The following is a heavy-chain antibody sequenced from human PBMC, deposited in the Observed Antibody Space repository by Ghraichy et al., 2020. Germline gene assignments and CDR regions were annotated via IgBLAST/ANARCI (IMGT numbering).Heavy chain of an antibody. J-gene: IGHJ6*02. Sequence: GGSLRLSCVGSGFTFGGYSMNWVRQSPGKGLEWVAYITSSGRFISYADSVKGRFTISRDNAQNSLSLQMNSLRDEDTALYFCARGSTVVRFYYYDGMDVWGQGTTVTVSS. CDR1: GFTFGGYS. CDR2: ITSSGRFI. V-gene: IGHV3-48*02. CDR3: ARGSTVVRFYYYDGMDV. D-gene: IGHD4-23*01.